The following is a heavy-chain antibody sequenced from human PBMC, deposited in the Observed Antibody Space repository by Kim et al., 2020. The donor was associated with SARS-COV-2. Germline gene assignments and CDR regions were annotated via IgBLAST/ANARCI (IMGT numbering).Heavy chain of an antibody. V-gene: IGHV4-39*01. CDR3: ARRWDTHSYYNGMDV. Sequence: NPSLKSRVTIYYETSKTQFSLRLSSVTAADTAVYYCARRWDTHSYYNGMDVWGQGTTVTVSS. J-gene: IGHJ6*02. D-gene: IGHD1-26*01.